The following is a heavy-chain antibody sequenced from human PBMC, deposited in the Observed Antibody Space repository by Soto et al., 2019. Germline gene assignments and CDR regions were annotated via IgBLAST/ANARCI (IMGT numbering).Heavy chain of an antibody. D-gene: IGHD2-21*02. CDR1: GFSFSHYG. V-gene: IGHV3-33*06. Sequence: GGSLRLSCAASGFSFSHYGMHWVRQAPGKGLEWVAVIWYDGSSTYYADSVKGRFTISRHNSKNTLYLQMNSLRAEDTALYYCAKVLVTASYSLDFWGQGTMVTVSS. CDR2: IWYDGSST. CDR3: AKVLVTASYSLDF. J-gene: IGHJ3*01.